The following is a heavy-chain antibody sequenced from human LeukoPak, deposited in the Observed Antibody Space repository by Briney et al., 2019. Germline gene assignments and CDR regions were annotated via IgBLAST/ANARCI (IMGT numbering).Heavy chain of an antibody. Sequence: SETLSLTCSVSGDSISSGSYYWSWIRQPAGKGLEWIGRIYTTGSTNYNPSLKSRVTISVDTSENQFSLRLSSVTAADTAVYYCARGSLGREVSALFKNWGQGILVTVSS. D-gene: IGHD5/OR15-5a*01. V-gene: IGHV4-61*02. CDR2: IYTTGST. CDR3: ARGSLGREVSALFKN. CDR1: GDSISSGSYY. J-gene: IGHJ4*02.